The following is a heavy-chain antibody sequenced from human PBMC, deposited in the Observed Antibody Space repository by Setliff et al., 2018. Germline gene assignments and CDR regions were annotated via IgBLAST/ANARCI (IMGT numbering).Heavy chain of an antibody. J-gene: IGHJ4*02. CDR2: IYTSGST. CDR3: ARGAGWCCDSSGYYYDY. CDR1: GGSISSSSYY. D-gene: IGHD3-22*01. Sequence: PSETLSLTCTVSGGSISSSSYYWGWIRQPPGKGLEWIGRIYTSGSTNYNPSLKSRVTISVDTSKNQFSLKLSSVTAADTAVYYCARGAGWCCDSSGYYYDYWGQGTLVTV. V-gene: IGHV4-39*07.